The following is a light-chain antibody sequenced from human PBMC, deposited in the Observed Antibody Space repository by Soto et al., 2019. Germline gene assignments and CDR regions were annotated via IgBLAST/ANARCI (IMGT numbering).Light chain of an antibody. CDR1: QNISVW. CDR2: DDS. CDR3: QQYDSSSPT. J-gene: IGKJ2*01. Sequence: DIQMTQSPSTLSASVGDGVTITCRASQNISVWLAWYQQRPGKAPKFLIYDDSSLETGGPSRFSGSGSGTEFTLTVRSLQPDDFAAYYCQQYDSSSPTFGQGTKLEIK. V-gene: IGKV1-5*01.